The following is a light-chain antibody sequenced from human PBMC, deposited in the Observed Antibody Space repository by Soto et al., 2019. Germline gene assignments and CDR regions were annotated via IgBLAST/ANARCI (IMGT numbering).Light chain of an antibody. CDR3: QQRNSWPPTFT. V-gene: IGKV3-11*01. J-gene: IGKJ5*01. CDR2: DAS. Sequence: DIVLTHSPATLSFSPGERATLSCRAIQSVRLYFAWYQQKPGQAPRLIIYDASNRAPGIPARFSGSGSGTDFTLTISRLEPEDFAVYYCQQRNSWPPTFTFGQGTRLEIK. CDR1: QSVRLY.